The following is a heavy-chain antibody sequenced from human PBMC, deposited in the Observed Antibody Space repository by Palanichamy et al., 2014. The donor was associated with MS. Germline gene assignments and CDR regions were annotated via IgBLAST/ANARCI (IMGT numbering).Heavy chain of an antibody. CDR2: ISRSGSVI. D-gene: IGHD3-22*01. CDR1: GFTFGSYS. CDR3: ARYDSGGYWSDH. Sequence: EVQLLESGGGLVKPGGSLRLSCAASGFTFGSYSMHWVRQAYGKGLEWISSISRSGSVIHYADSVKGRFTISRDNTKNTVDLQMDNLRVEDTGVYYCARYDSGGYWSDHWGQGTLVTVSS. V-gene: IGHV3-21*06. J-gene: IGHJ4*02.